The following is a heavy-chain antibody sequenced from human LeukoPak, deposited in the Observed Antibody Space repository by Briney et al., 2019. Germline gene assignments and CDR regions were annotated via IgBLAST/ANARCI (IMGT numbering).Heavy chain of an antibody. CDR2: INHSGST. D-gene: IGHD3-22*01. Sequence: SETLSLTCAVYGGSFSGYYWSWIRQPPGKGLEWIGEINHSGSTNYNPSLKSRVTISVDTSRNQFSLKLSSVTAADTAVYYCARHALYYYDSSGWDASDIWGQGTMVTVSS. CDR3: ARHALYYYDSSGWDASDI. V-gene: IGHV4-34*01. CDR1: GGSFSGYY. J-gene: IGHJ3*02.